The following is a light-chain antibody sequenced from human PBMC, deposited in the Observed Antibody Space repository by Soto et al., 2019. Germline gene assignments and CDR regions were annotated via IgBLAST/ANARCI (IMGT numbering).Light chain of an antibody. CDR1: SSHVGGYNY. CDR3: CSYTTTSTWV. V-gene: IGLV2-14*03. Sequence: QSALTQPASVSGSPGQSITISCTGTSSHVGGYNYVSWYQHHPGKAPKVMIYDVTSRPSGVSNRFSGSKSGNTASLTISGLQAEDEADYYCCSYTTTSTWVFGGGTKLTVL. J-gene: IGLJ3*02. CDR2: DVT.